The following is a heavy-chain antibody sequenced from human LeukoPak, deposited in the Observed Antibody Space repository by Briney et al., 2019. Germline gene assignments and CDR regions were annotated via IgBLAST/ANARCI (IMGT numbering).Heavy chain of an antibody. CDR2: IYYRGNT. CDR1: GGSISSHY. CDR3: ARGLYKAMVSAGYQISGYFDY. D-gene: IGHD5-18*01. Sequence: SETLSLTCTVPGGSISSHYGSWIRQPPGKGLEWIGYIYYRGNTNYNPSLKSRVTIPVDTSKNQFSLKLSSVNAQDTAVYYCARGLYKAMVSAGYQISGYFDYWGQGPLVIVSS. V-gene: IGHV4-59*11. J-gene: IGHJ4*02.